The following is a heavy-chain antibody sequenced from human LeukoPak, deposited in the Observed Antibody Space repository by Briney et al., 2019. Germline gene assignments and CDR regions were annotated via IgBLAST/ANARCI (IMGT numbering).Heavy chain of an antibody. D-gene: IGHD6-13*01. J-gene: IGHJ4*02. CDR3: ARDQAGLDY. CDR1: GDSLSSNSAA. V-gene: IGHV6-1*01. Sequence: SQTLSLTCAISGDSLSSNSAACNWIRQSPSRCREWLGRTYKMSKWYNDYAESVKSRINIKPDTSKNQFSLQLNSVTPEDTAVYYCARDQAGLDYWGQGTLVTVSS. CDR2: TYKMSKWYN.